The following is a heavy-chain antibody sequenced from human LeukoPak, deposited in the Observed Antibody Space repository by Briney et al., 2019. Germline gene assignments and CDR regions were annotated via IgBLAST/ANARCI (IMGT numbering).Heavy chain of an antibody. Sequence: ASVKVSCKASGYTLTGYYIHWVRQAPGQGLEWMAWLNPNSGGTNYAQKFQGRVTVTRDTSISTAYMELTSLRSDDTAVYYCARAVLRNFDWLGPSWFDPWGQGTLVTVSS. V-gene: IGHV1-2*02. J-gene: IGHJ5*02. CDR2: LNPNSGGT. CDR3: ARAVLRNFDWLGPSWFDP. D-gene: IGHD3-9*01. CDR1: GYTLTGYY.